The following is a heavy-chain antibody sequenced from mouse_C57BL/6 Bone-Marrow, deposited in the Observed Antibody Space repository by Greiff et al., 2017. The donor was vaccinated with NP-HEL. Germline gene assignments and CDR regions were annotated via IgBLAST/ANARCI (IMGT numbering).Heavy chain of an antibody. CDR2: IHPNSGST. CDR1: GYTFTSYW. V-gene: IGHV1-64*01. J-gene: IGHJ3*01. D-gene: IGHD1-1*01. CDR3: ARPHGSSSWFAY. Sequence: QVQLQQPGAELVKPGASVKLSCKASGYTFTSYWMHWVKQRPGQGLEWIGMIHPNSGSTNYNEKFKSKATLTVDKSSSTAYMQLSSLTSEDSAVYYCARPHGSSSWFAYWGQGTLVTVSA.